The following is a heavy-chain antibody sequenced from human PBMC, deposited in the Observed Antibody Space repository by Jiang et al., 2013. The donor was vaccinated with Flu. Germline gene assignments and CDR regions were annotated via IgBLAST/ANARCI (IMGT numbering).Heavy chain of an antibody. J-gene: IGHJ6*02. CDR1: GGTFSSYT. Sequence: GAEVKKPGSSVKVSCKASGGTFSSYTISWVRQAPGQGLEWMGRIIPILGIANYAQKFQGRVTITADKSTSTAYMELSSLRSEDTAVYYCARGETATPRTELYYYGMDVWGQGTTVTVSS. D-gene: IGHD2-15*01. V-gene: IGHV1-69*02. CDR2: IIPILGIA. CDR3: ARGETATPRTELYYYGMDV.